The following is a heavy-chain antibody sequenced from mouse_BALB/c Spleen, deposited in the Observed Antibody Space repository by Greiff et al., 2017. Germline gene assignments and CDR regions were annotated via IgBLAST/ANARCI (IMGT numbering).Heavy chain of an antibody. CDR2: ILPGSGST. D-gene: IGHD2-14*01. J-gene: IGHJ4*01. CDR1: GYTFSSYW. Sequence: QVHVKQSGAELMKPGASVKISCKATGYTFSSYWIEWVKQRPGHGLEWIGEILPGSGSTNYNEKFKGKATFTADTSSNTAYMQLSSLTSEDSAVYYCARYYYRYDRAMDYWGQGTSVTVSS. V-gene: IGHV1-9*01. CDR3: ARYYYRYDRAMDY.